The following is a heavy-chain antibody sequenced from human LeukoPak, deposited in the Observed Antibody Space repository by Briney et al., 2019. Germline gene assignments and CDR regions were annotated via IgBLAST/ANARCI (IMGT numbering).Heavy chain of an antibody. CDR2: ISSSSSYI. J-gene: IGHJ1*01. V-gene: IGHV3-21*01. CDR1: GFTFSSYS. D-gene: IGHD6-19*01. CDR3: ARRYSSGWYFQH. Sequence: GGSLRLSCAASGFTFSSYSMNWVRQAPGKGLEWVSSISSSSSYIYYADSVKGRFTISRDNAKNSLYVQMNSLRAEDTAVYYCARRYSSGWYFQHWGQGTLVTVSS.